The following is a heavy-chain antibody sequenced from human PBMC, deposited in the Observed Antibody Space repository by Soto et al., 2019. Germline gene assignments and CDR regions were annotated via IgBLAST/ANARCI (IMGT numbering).Heavy chain of an antibody. CDR3: ESEDVDSDSNY. V-gene: IGHV1-69*13. CDR1: GGTFSSYA. J-gene: IGHJ4*02. CDR2: IIPIFGTA. Sequence: SVKVSCKASGGTFSSYAISWVRQAPGQGLEWMGGIIPIFGTANYAQKFQGRVTITADESTSTAYMELSSLRSEDTAVYYCESEDVDSDSNYCGQRTLVPVSA. D-gene: IGHD5-12*01.